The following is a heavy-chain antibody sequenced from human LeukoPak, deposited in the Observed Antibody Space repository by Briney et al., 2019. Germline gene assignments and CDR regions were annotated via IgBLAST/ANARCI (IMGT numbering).Heavy chain of an antibody. V-gene: IGHV4-59*01. Sequence: SETLSLTCTVSGGSISSYYWSWIRQPPGKGLEWIGYIYYSGSTNYNPSLKSRVTISVDTSKNQFSLKLSSVTAADTAVYYCARGNLTAMVTSAFFYYGMDVWGQGTTVTVSS. CDR3: ARGNLTAMVTSAFFYYGMDV. CDR1: GGSISSYY. CDR2: IYYSGST. J-gene: IGHJ6*02. D-gene: IGHD5-18*01.